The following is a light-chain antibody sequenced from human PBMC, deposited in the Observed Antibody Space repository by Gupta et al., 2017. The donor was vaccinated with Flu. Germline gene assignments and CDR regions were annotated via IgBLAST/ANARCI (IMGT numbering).Light chain of an antibody. CDR3: QSYDSSLSGGV. Sequence: QSVLTQPPSVSGAPGQRVTISFTGSSSNIGAGYDVHWYQQLPGTAPKLLIYGNSNRASGVPDRFSGAKSGTSASLAISGIQAEDEADYYCQSYDSSLSGGVFGTGTKVTVL. V-gene: IGLV1-40*01. J-gene: IGLJ1*01. CDR1: SSNIGAGYD. CDR2: GNS.